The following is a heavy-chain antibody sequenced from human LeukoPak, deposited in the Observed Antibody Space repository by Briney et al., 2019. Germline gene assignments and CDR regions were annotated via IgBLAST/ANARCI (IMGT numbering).Heavy chain of an antibody. J-gene: IGHJ4*02. CDR1: GGSISSSTYY. CDR2: IYYSGGT. V-gene: IGHV4-39*01. Sequence: SETLSLTCTVSGGSISSSTYYWGWIRQPPGKGLEWIGSIYYSGGTYYNPSLKSRVTISVDTSKNQFPLKLSSVTAADTAVYYCARQVDTAMNWGQGTLVTVSS. CDR3: ARQVDTAMN. D-gene: IGHD5-18*01.